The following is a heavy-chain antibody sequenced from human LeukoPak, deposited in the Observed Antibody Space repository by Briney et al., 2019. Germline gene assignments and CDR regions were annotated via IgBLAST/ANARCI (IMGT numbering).Heavy chain of an antibody. D-gene: IGHD3-22*01. V-gene: IGHV3-30-3*01. CDR2: ISYDGSNK. CDR3: ARDTYYYDSSGYYYIDY. CDR1: GFTFSSYA. J-gene: IGHJ4*02. Sequence: GGSLRLSCAASGFTFSSYAMHWVRQAPGKGLEWVAVISYDGSNKYYADSVKGRFTISRDDSKNTLYLQMNSLRAEDTAVYYCARDTYYYDSSGYYYIDYWGQGTLVTVSS.